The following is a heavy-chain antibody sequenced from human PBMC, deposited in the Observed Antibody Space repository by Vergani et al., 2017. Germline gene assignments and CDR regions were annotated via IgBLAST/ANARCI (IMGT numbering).Heavy chain of an antibody. CDR1: GYTFTGYY. V-gene: IGHV1-2*04. J-gene: IGHJ4*02. CDR2: INPNSGGT. CDR3: AREFHDFWSGYFYFDY. Sequence: QVQLVQSGAEVKKPGASVKVSCKASGYTFTGYYMHWVRQAPGQGLEWMGWINPNSGGTNYAQKFQGWVTMTRDTSISTAYMELSRLRYDDTAVYYCAREFHDFWSGYFYFDYWGQGTLVTVSS. D-gene: IGHD3-3*01.